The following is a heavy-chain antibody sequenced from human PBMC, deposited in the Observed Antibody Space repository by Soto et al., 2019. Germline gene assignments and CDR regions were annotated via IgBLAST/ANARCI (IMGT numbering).Heavy chain of an antibody. CDR3: AGTTSHQWYYMDV. Sequence: QVQLQESGPGLVKPSQTLSLTCAISGDSVSSNSAAWNWIRLSPSRGLEWLARTYYRSRWYNDYAVSLRSRITVNPDTSKNQFFLQLTSVTPEDTAVYYCAGTTSHQWYYMDVWGKGTTVTVSS. V-gene: IGHV6-1*01. CDR1: GDSVSSNSAA. CDR2: TYYRSRWYN. J-gene: IGHJ6*03. D-gene: IGHD1-7*01.